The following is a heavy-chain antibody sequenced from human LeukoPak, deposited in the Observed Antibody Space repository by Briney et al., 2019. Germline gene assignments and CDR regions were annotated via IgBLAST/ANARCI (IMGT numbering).Heavy chain of an antibody. CDR1: GYTLTELS. CDR3: ARAFNRPVYDSSGYYPLDI. Sequence: ASVKVSCEVSGYTLTELSMHWVRQAPGKGLEWMGGFDPEDGETIYAQKFQGRVTMTRDTSTSTVYMELSSLRSEDTAVYYCARAFNRPVYDSSGYYPLDIWGQGTMVTVSS. CDR2: FDPEDGET. V-gene: IGHV1-24*01. D-gene: IGHD3-22*01. J-gene: IGHJ3*02.